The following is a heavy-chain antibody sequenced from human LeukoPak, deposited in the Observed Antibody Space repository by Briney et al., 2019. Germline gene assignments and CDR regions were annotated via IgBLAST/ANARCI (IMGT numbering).Heavy chain of an antibody. D-gene: IGHD3-10*01. J-gene: IGHJ4*02. Sequence: GGSLRLSCAASGFTFRSYGMHWVRQAPGKGLEWVAVISYDGSNKYYADSVKGRFTISRDNSKNTLYLQTNSLRAEDTAVYYCAKAPGVRGVIRKYYFDYWGQGTLVTVSS. CDR2: ISYDGSNK. CDR3: AKAPGVRGVIRKYYFDY. CDR1: GFTFRSYG. V-gene: IGHV3-30*18.